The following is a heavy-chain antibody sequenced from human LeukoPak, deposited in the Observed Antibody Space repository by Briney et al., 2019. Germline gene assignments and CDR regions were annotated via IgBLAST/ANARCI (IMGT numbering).Heavy chain of an antibody. Sequence: SVTVSCKASGGTFSSYAISWVRQAPGQGLEWMGRIIPILGIANYAQKFQGRVTITADKSTSTAYMELSSLRSEDTAVYYCARENLGDYYFDYWGQGTLVTVSS. D-gene: IGHD3-16*01. CDR3: ARENLGDYYFDY. V-gene: IGHV1-69*04. J-gene: IGHJ4*02. CDR2: IIPILGIA. CDR1: GGTFSSYA.